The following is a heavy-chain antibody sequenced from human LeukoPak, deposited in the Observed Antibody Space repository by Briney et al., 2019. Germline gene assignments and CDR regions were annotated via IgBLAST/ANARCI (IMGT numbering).Heavy chain of an antibody. CDR2: IYYSGST. J-gene: IGHJ5*02. CDR1: GGSISSSSYY. Sequence: SETLSLTCTVSGGSISSSSYYWGWIRQPPGKGLEWIGRIYYSGSTYYNPSLKSRVTISVDTTKNQFSLKLSSVTAADTAVYYCARLPYVSYYYGSGSYYNANWFDPWGQGTLVTVSS. V-gene: IGHV4-39*07. CDR3: ARLPYVSYYYGSGSYYNANWFDP. D-gene: IGHD3-10*01.